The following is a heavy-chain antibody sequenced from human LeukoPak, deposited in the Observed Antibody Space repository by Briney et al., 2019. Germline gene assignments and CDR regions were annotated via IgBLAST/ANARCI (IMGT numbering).Heavy chain of an antibody. D-gene: IGHD3-22*01. CDR1: GYTFTGYY. V-gene: IGHV1-2*02. Sequence: ASVKVSCKASGYTFTGYYMHWVRQAPGQGLEWMGWINPNSGGTNYAQKFQGRVTMTRDTSISTAYMELSRLRSDDTAVYYCARDPLDDSSGYYFPFDYWGQGTLVTVSS. CDR3: ARDPLDDSSGYYFPFDY. J-gene: IGHJ4*02. CDR2: INPNSGGT.